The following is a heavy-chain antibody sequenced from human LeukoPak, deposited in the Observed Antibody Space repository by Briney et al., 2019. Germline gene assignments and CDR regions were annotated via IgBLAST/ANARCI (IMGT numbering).Heavy chain of an antibody. J-gene: IGHJ6*03. CDR1: GFTFSSYG. CDR2: IRYDGSNK. V-gene: IGHV3-30*02. D-gene: IGHD1-26*01. CDR3: AKGRGWEASFYYYYMDV. Sequence: GGSLRLSCAASGFTFSSYGIHWVRQAPGKGLEWVAFIRYDGSNKYYTDSVKGRFTISRDNSKNTLYLQMNSLRAEDTAVYYCAKGRGWEASFYYYYMDVWGKGTTVTISS.